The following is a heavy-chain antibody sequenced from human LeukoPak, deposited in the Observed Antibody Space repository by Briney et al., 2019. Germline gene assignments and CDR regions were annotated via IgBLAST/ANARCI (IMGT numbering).Heavy chain of an antibody. CDR2: IYYSGST. J-gene: IGHJ4*02. Sequence: SETLSLTCTVSGGSISSGGYYWSWIRQHPGKGLEWIGYIYYSGSTYYNPSLKSRVTISVDTSKNQFSLKLSSVTAADTAVYYCARGPGYGDYRVHYYFDYWGRGTLVTVSS. V-gene: IGHV4-31*03. CDR1: GGSISSGGYY. CDR3: ARGPGYGDYRVHYYFDY. D-gene: IGHD4-17*01.